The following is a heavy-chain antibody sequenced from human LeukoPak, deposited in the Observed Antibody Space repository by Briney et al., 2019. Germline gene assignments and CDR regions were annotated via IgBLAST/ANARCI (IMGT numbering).Heavy chain of an antibody. CDR2: ISGSGGST. D-gene: IGHD3-22*01. CDR1: GFTFSSYA. Sequence: GGSLRLSCAASGFTFSSYAMNWVRQAPGKGLEWVSAISGSGGSTYYADSVKGWFTISRDNSKNTLYLQMNSLRVEDTAIYFCAKDSTYDSSGYYDYWGQGTLVTVSS. CDR3: AKDSTYDSSGYYDY. J-gene: IGHJ4*02. V-gene: IGHV3-23*01.